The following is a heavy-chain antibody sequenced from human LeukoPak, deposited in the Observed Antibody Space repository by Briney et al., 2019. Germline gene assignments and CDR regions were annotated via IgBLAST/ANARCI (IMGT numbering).Heavy chain of an antibody. CDR2: INHSGST. V-gene: IGHV4-34*01. CDR1: GGSFSGYY. J-gene: IGHJ5*02. D-gene: IGHD4-23*01. Sequence: SETLSLTCAVYGGSFSGYYWSRIRQPPGKGLEWIGEINHSGSTNYNPSLKSRVTISVDTSKNQFSLKLSSVTAADTAVYYCARGLTRTPSRYGGNGGNSFDPWGQGTLVTVSS. CDR3: ARGLTRTPSRYGGNGGNSFDP.